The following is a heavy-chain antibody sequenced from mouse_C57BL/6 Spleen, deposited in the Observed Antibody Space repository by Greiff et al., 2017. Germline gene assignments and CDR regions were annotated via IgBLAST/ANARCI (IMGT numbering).Heavy chain of an antibody. J-gene: IGHJ1*03. V-gene: IGHV5-17*01. Sequence: EVKLVESGGGLVKPGGSLKLSCAASGFTFSDYGMHWVRQAPEKGLEWVAYISSGSSTIYYADTVKGRFTISRDNAKNTLFLQMTSLRSEDTAMYYWARHGSTLYWYFGVWGTGTTVTVAS. D-gene: IGHD1-1*01. CDR2: ISSGSSTI. CDR3: ARHGSTLYWYFGV. CDR1: GFTFSDYG.